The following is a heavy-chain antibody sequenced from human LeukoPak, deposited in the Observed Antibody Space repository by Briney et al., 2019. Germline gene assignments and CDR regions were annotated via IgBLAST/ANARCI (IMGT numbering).Heavy chain of an antibody. J-gene: IGHJ4*02. CDR1: GYTFTSYA. D-gene: IGHD6-6*01. V-gene: IGHV1-3*01. Sequence: ASVKVSCKASGYTFTSYAMHWVRQAPGQRLEWMGWINACNGNTKYSQKFQGRVTITRDTCASTAYMELSSLRSEDTAVYYCARSGQLAAFDYWGQGTLVTVSS. CDR2: INACNGNT. CDR3: ARSGQLAAFDY.